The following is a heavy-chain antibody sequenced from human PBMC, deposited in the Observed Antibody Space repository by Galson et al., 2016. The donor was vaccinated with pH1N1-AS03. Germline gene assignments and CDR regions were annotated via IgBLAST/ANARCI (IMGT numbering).Heavy chain of an antibody. CDR2: IFYTGSA. D-gene: IGHD1-26*01. Sequence: ETLSLTCPVSGGSIRNPFHFWGWVRQPPGRGLEWIGSIFYTGSAYYNPSLESRVTISIDTSRNQFSLNLASVTAADTAVYYCARTAVSIPGTREWYFDLWGRGSLVTVSS. J-gene: IGHJ2*01. V-gene: IGHV4-39*07. CDR1: GGSIRNPFHF. CDR3: ARTAVSIPGTREWYFDL.